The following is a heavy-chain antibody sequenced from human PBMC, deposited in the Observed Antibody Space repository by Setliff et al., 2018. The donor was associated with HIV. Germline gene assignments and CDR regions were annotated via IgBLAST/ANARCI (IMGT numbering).Heavy chain of an antibody. D-gene: IGHD1-26*01. V-gene: IGHV1-2*02. Sequence: ASVKVSCKASGYTFTDYYLHWLRQAPGQGLEWMGWINPNSEETNYAQNFQGRLTVTIDASTTTAYMELSSLRPDDTAVYYCSRGPKYIIPTSNWFDSWGQGTPVTVSS. J-gene: IGHJ5*01. CDR1: GYTFTDYY. CDR2: INPNSEET. CDR3: SRGPKYIIPTSNWFDS.